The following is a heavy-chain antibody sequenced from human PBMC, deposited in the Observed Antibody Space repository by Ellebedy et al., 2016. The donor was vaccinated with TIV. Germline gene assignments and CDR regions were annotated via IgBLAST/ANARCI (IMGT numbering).Heavy chain of an antibody. CDR3: ARSTYYYDSSGLPRYGMDV. D-gene: IGHD3-22*01. CDR2: IIPIFGTA. J-gene: IGHJ6*02. CDR1: GGTFSSYA. V-gene: IGHV1-69*13. Sequence: SVKVSXKASGGTFSSYAISWVRQAPGQGLEWMGGIIPIFGTANYAQKFQGRVTITADESTSTAYMELSSLRSEDTAVYYCARSTYYYDSSGLPRYGMDVWGQGTTVTVSS.